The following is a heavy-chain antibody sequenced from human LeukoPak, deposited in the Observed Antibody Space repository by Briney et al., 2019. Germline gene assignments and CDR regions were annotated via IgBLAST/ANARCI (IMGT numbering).Heavy chain of an antibody. J-gene: IGHJ4*02. D-gene: IGHD6-13*01. V-gene: IGHV3-30*02. Sequence: PGGSLRLSCAASGFTFSGSGMHWVRHAPDKGLEWVTFIRYDGSNKYYTDSVKGRSTVSRDNSKNTPYLQMNSLTAEETAVYYCAKEGYRRARSSDSWGQATLVTVSS. CDR3: AKEGYRRARSSDS. CDR1: GFTFSGSG. CDR2: IRYDGSNK.